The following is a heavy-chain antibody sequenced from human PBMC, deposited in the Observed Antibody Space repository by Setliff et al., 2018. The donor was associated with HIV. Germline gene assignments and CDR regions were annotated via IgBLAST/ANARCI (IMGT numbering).Heavy chain of an antibody. J-gene: IGHJ4*02. D-gene: IGHD3-10*01. Sequence: SETLSLTCTVSGGSISSYYWSWIRQPPGRGLEWIASISFSGNTYYNPSLKNRVTISVDTSKNQFSLKTSSVTATDTAVYYCLGYHSGTWALDYWSQGTLVTVSS. CDR2: ISFSGNT. CDR3: LGYHSGTWALDY. V-gene: IGHV4-59*05. CDR1: GGSISSYY.